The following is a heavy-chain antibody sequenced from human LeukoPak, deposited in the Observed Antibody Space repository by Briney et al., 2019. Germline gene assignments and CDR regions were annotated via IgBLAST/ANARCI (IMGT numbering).Heavy chain of an antibody. V-gene: IGHV5-51*01. CDR2: IYPGDSDP. CDR1: GYSFTSYW. J-gene: IGHJ4*02. CDR3: ARHLRSSYDSSGYMPPGFDY. D-gene: IGHD3-22*01. Sequence: GESLKISCKGSGYSFTSYWIGWVRQMPGKGLEWMGIIYPGDSDPRYSPSFQGQVTISADKSISTAYLQWSSLKASDTAMYYCARHLRSSYDSSGYMPPGFDYWGQGTLVTVSS.